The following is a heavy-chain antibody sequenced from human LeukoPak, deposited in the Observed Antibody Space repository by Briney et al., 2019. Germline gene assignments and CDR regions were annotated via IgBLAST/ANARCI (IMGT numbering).Heavy chain of an antibody. D-gene: IGHD1-14*01. CDR1: GYTFTSYG. J-gene: IGHJ4*02. CDR2: MNPNSGNT. V-gene: IGHV1-8*02. CDR3: AREPLRTEHIDY. Sequence: GASVKVSCKASGYTFTSYGISWVRQATGQGLEWMGWMNPNSGNTGYAQKFQGRVTMTRDTSTRTAYMELSSLRSEDSAVYYCAREPLRTEHIDYWGQGTLVTVSS.